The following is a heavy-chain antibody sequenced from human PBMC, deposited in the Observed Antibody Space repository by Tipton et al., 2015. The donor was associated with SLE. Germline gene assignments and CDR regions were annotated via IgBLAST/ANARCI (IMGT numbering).Heavy chain of an antibody. CDR3: ARELYSSSFDY. CDR1: GGSISSGSYY. CDR2: INHSGST. Sequence: TLSLTCTVSGGSISSGSYYWSWIRQPPGKGLEWIGEINHSGSTNYNPSLKSRVTISVDTSKNQFSLKLSSVTAADTAVYYCARELYSSSFDYWGQGTLVTVSS. J-gene: IGHJ4*02. D-gene: IGHD6-19*01. V-gene: IGHV4-39*07.